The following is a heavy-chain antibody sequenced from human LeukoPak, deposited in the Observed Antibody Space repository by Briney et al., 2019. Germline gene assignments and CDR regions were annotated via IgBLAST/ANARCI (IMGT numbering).Heavy chain of an antibody. J-gene: IGHJ5*02. CDR1: GFTFSSHD. V-gene: IGHV3-13*04. CDR2: FIPAGDR. CDR3: VRGGVWGLSSNWLEA. Sequence: GGSLRLSCAASGFTFSSHDMHWVRQVAGKGLEWVSGFIPAGDRYYAESVKGRFTISRENAKSSLYLEMNSLRVGDTAVYYCVRGGVWGLSSNWLEAWCQGTLVVVSS. D-gene: IGHD7-27*01.